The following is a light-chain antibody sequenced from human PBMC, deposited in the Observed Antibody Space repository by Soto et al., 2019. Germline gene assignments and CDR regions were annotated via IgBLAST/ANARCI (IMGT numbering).Light chain of an antibody. V-gene: IGKV1-27*01. CDR1: QGISNY. Sequence: DIQMTQSPSSLSASVGDRVTITCRASQGISNYVAWYQQKPGKPPKLLIYAASTLQSGVPSRFSGSGSGIDFTLTINSLQPEDVATYSCQKYSSVPVFGPGTKVDIK. CDR2: AAS. J-gene: IGKJ3*01. CDR3: QKYSSVPV.